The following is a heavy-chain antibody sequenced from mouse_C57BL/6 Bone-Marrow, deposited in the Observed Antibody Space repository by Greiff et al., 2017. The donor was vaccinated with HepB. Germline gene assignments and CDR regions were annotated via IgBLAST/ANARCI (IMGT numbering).Heavy chain of an antibody. CDR2: ISSGSSTI. J-gene: IGHJ3*01. CDR3: ARPRYYGGTFAY. D-gene: IGHD1-1*01. CDR1: GFTFSDYG. V-gene: IGHV5-17*01. Sequence: EVKVVESGGGLVKPGGSLKLSCAASGFTFSDYGMHWVRQAPEKGLEWVAYISSGSSTIYYADTVKGRFTISRDNAKTTLFLQMTSLRSEDTAMYYCARPRYYGGTFAYWGQGTLVTVSA.